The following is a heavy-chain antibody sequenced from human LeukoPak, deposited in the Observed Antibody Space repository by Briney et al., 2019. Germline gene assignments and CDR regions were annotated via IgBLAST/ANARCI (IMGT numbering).Heavy chain of an antibody. J-gene: IGHJ4*02. CDR3: ARFSNNYDILTGYPMYYFDY. CDR1: GGSISTYY. D-gene: IGHD3-9*01. Sequence: SETLSLTCTVSGGSISTYYWSWIRQPPGKGLEWIAYIYYSGSTNYNPSLKSRVTISVDTSKNQFSLKLSSVTAADTAVYYCARFSNNYDILTGYPMYYFDYWGQGTLVTVFS. CDR2: IYYSGST. V-gene: IGHV4-59*01.